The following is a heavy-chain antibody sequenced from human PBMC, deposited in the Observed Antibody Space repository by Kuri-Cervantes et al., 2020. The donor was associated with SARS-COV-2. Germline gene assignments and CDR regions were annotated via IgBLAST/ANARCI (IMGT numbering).Heavy chain of an antibody. CDR1: RFSFGSYA. D-gene: IGHD2-21*01. CDR2: ISIRSDVT. J-gene: IGHJ4*02. Sequence: GGSLRLSCAASRFSFGSYAMGWIRQAPGKGLEYVSSISIRSDVTNYGDSVKGRFTISRDNSKNTLYLQMNSLRADDTAVYYCASKFPCHHPFDFWGQGTLVTVSS. V-gene: IGHV3-23*01. CDR3: ASKFPCHHPFDF.